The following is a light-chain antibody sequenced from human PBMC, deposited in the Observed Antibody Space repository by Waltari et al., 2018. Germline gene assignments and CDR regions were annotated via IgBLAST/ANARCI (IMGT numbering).Light chain of an antibody. CDR3: QTYDGTTIL. V-gene: IGLV3-1*01. J-gene: IGLJ2*01. CDR2: QDN. Sequence: WYHRRPGQSPVLVIYQDNNRPSVIPERFSGSGSGTTATLTISGTQVGDEADYYCQTYDGTTILFGGGTKLTVL.